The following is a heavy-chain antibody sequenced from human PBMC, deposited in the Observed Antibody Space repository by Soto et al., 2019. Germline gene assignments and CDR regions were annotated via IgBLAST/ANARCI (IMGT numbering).Heavy chain of an antibody. D-gene: IGHD4-17*01. CDR3: ARARATVTTERALGY. J-gene: IGHJ4*02. CDR1: GYTFYSYD. Sequence: RASVKVSCKTPGYTFYSYDITWVRQAPGQGLEWMGTTSVYNGDSNVAQNLQGRVTMTIDKSTATAYMDLKNLTSDDTAVYYCARARATVTTERALGYWGQGTLVTVSS. CDR2: TSVYNGDS. V-gene: IGHV1-18*01.